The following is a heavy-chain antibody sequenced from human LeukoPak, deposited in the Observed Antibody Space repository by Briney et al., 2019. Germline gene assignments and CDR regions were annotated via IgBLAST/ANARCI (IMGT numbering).Heavy chain of an antibody. Sequence: GGSLRLSCAASEFSLSSYWMHWVRQAPGKGLVWVARINVDGSNTIYADSVEGRFTLSRDNAENTLNLQMNSLRAEDTAVYYCARAVRWDGDLDSWGQGALVTVSS. CDR3: ARAVRWDGDLDS. J-gene: IGHJ4*02. CDR1: EFSLSSYW. D-gene: IGHD4-17*01. V-gene: IGHV3-74*01. CDR2: INVDGSNT.